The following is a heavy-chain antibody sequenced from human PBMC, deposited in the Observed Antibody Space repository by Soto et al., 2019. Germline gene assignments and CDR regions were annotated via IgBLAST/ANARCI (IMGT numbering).Heavy chain of an antibody. Sequence: PSETLSLTCTVSGGSISSGGYYWSWIRQHPGKGPEWIGYIYYSGSTYYNPSLKSRVTISVDTSKNQFSLKLSSVTAADTAVYYCARGRGYCSGGSCYYSPYFDYWGQGTLVTVSS. J-gene: IGHJ4*02. CDR2: IYYSGST. CDR3: ARGRGYCSGGSCYYSPYFDY. CDR1: GGSISSGGYY. D-gene: IGHD2-15*01. V-gene: IGHV4-31*03.